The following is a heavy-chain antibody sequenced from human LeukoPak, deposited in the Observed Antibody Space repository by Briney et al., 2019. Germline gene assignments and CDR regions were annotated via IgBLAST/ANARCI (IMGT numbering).Heavy chain of an antibody. V-gene: IGHV5-10-1*01. CDR2: IDPSDSYT. J-gene: IGHJ3*02. CDR1: GYSFTSYW. D-gene: IGHD4-17*01. Sequence: KVGESLKISCKGSGYSFTSYWISWVRQMPGKGLEWMGRIDPSDSYTNYSPSLQGHVTISADKSISTAYLQWSSLKASDTAMYYCASRNDYGDYSAFDIWGQGTMVTVSS. CDR3: ASRNDYGDYSAFDI.